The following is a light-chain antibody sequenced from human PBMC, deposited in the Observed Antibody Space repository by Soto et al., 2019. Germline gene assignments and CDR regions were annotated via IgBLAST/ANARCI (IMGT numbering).Light chain of an antibody. CDR1: QRISSF. V-gene: IGKV1-39*01. CDR3: QQSYSTPFFT. J-gene: IGKJ3*01. CDR2: GAS. Sequence: DIQLTQSPSSLSASVGDRVTITCRAGQRISSFLNWYQQKPGKAPKLLIYGASTLQSGVPSRFSGRGSGTDFTLIINTLQPEDFATYYCQQSYSTPFFTFGPGTKVDI.